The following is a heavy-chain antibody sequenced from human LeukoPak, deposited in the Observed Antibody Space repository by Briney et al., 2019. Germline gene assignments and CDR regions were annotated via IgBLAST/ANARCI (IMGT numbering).Heavy chain of an antibody. CDR3: ARGGGLDV. J-gene: IGHJ6*02. CDR2: INHNGNVN. CDR1: GFIFTSNR. V-gene: IGHV3-7*03. Sequence: GGSLRLSCAASGFIFTSNRMNWARQAPGKGLEWVASINHNGNVNYYVDSVKGRFTISRDNAKNSLYLQMSNLRAEDTAVYFCARGGGLDVWGQGATVTVSS. D-gene: IGHD3-16*01.